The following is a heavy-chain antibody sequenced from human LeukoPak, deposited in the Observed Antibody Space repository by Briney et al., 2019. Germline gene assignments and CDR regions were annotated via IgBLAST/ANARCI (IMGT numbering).Heavy chain of an antibody. D-gene: IGHD4/OR15-4a*01. V-gene: IGHV3-30*02. CDR3: AKVSLNMVNDAFDI. CDR1: GFIFSSYG. J-gene: IGHJ3*02. Sequence: QSGGSLRLSCAASGFIFSSYGMHWVRQAPDKGLEWVAFIRYDGSRKYYADSVKGRFTISRDNSKNTLYLQMNSLRAEDTAVYYCAKVSLNMVNDAFDIWGQGTMVSVSS. CDR2: IRYDGSRK.